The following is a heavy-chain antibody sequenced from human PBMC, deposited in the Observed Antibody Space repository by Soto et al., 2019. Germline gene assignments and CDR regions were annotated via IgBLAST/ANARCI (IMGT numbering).Heavy chain of an antibody. CDR2: IYYSGST. CDR3: ARERDCSSTSCYAVNEYYFDY. V-gene: IGHV4-59*01. Sequence: QVQLQESGPGLVKPSETLSLTCTVSGGSISSYYWSWIRQPPGKGLEWIGNIYYSGSTNYNPSLKSRVTISVDTSKNQFSLKLSSVTAADTAVYYCARERDCSSTSCYAVNEYYFDYWGQGTLVTFSS. D-gene: IGHD2-2*01. CDR1: GGSISSYY. J-gene: IGHJ4*02.